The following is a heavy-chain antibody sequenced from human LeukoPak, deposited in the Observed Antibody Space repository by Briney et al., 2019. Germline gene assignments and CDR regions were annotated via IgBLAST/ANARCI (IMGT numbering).Heavy chain of an antibody. Sequence: SETLSLTCTVSGASISTSSYYWGWIRQPPGKGLEWIANIYYSGITYYNPSLKNRVTISVDTSKNQFSLKLSSVTAADTAVYYCARDLYYDYVWGSYPRKYNWFDPWGQGTLVTVSS. D-gene: IGHD3-16*02. J-gene: IGHJ5*02. V-gene: IGHV4-39*07. CDR3: ARDLYYDYVWGSYPRKYNWFDP. CDR1: GASISTSSYY. CDR2: IYYSGIT.